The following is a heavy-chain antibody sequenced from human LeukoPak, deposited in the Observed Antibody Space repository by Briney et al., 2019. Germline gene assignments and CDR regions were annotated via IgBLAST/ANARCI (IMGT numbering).Heavy chain of an antibody. J-gene: IGHJ4*02. D-gene: IGHD6-13*01. Sequence: PGGSLRLSCAASGFTFSSYAMSWVRQAPGKGLEWVSAISGSGGSTYYADSVKGRFTISRDNSKNTLYLQMNSLRAEDTAVYYCAKDRYSTLPEYYFECWGQGTLVTVTS. V-gene: IGHV3-23*01. CDR3: AKDRYSTLPEYYFEC. CDR2: ISGSGGST. CDR1: GFTFSSYA.